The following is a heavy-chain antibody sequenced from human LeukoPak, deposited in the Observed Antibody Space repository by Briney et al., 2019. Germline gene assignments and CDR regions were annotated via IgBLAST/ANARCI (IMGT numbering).Heavy chain of an antibody. J-gene: IGHJ5*02. CDR1: GFTFSSYG. CDR3: ARGVVVVAATPPWFDP. D-gene: IGHD2-15*01. V-gene: IGHV3-48*01. CDR2: ISSSSSTI. Sequence: GGSLRLSCAASGFTFSSYGMNWVRQAPGKGLEWVSYISSSSSTIYYADSVKGRFTISRDNAKNSLYLQMNSLGAEDTAVYYCARGVVVVAATPPWFDPWGQGTLVTVSS.